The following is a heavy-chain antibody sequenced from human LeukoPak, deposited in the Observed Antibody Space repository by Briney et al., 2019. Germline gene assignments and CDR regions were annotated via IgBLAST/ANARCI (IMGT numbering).Heavy chain of an antibody. Sequence: SETLSLTCAVYGGSFSGYYWSWIRQPPGKGLEWIGEINHSGSTNYNPSLKSRVTISVDTSKSQFSLKLSSVTAADTAVYYCARGSRVIAVAGTDFDYWGQGTLVTVSS. CDR1: GGSFSGYY. D-gene: IGHD6-19*01. CDR3: ARGSRVIAVAGTDFDY. CDR2: INHSGST. V-gene: IGHV4-34*01. J-gene: IGHJ4*02.